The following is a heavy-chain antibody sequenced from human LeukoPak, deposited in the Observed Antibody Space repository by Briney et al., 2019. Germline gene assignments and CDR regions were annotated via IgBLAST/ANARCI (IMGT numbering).Heavy chain of an antibody. J-gene: IGHJ4*02. Sequence: GGSLRLSCVASGFTFSTYGMSWVRQAPGKGLEWVSAISGSGGSTYYADSVKGRFTISRDNSKNTLYLQMNSLRAEDTAVYYCARVRYFDWLGPFDYWGQGTLVTVSS. CDR3: ARVRYFDWLGPFDY. CDR2: ISGSGGST. V-gene: IGHV3-23*01. D-gene: IGHD3-9*01. CDR1: GFTFSTYG.